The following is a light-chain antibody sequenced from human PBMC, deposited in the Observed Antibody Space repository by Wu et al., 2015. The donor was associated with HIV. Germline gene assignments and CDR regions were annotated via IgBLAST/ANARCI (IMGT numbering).Light chain of an antibody. V-gene: IGKV1-33*01. Sequence: DIQMTQSPSSLSASVGDRVTITCQASQDISNYLNWYQQKPGKAPKLLIYGASNLETGVPSRFSGSGSGTHFTFTISSLQPEDIASYYCQQYDTLWTFGQGPRWKSN. CDR2: GAS. J-gene: IGKJ1*01. CDR1: QDISNY. CDR3: QQYDTLWT.